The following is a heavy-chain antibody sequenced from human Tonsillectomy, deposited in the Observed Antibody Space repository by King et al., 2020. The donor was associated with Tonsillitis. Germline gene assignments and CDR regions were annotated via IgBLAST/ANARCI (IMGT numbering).Heavy chain of an antibody. CDR3: ARGAGTLYGYYRRYFDY. CDR2: ISSSSSYL. J-gene: IGHJ4*02. V-gene: IGHV3-21*01. D-gene: IGHD4-17*01. Sequence: EVQLEESGGGLVKPGGSLRLSCAASGFTFSSCTMNWVRQAPGRGLEWGSSISSSSSYLYYADSVKGRFTISTDNTKNSPYVQMNSLRAEDTAVYYCARGAGTLYGYYRRYFDYWGQGTLVTVSS. CDR1: GFTFSSCT.